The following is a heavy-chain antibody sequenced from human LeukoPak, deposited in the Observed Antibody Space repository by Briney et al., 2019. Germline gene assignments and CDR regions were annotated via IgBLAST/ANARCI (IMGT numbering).Heavy chain of an antibody. CDR2: IYISGST. V-gene: IGHV4-61*02. CDR3: AREPHSSGSYSGDAFDI. CDR1: GGSISSGSYF. Sequence: SETLSLTCTVSGGSISSGSYFWSWIRQPAGKGLEWIGRIYISGSTNYNASLESRVTISIDTSKNQLSLKLSSVTAADTAVYYCAREPHSSGSYSGDAFDIWGQGTMVTVSS. J-gene: IGHJ3*02. D-gene: IGHD1-26*01.